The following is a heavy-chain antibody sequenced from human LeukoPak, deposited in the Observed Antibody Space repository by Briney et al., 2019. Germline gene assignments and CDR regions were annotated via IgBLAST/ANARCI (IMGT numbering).Heavy chain of an antibody. CDR2: IYYSGST. D-gene: IGHD6-19*01. CDR1: GGSISSYY. Sequence: SETLSLTCTVSGGSISSYYWSWIRQPPGEGLEWSGYIYYSGSTNYNPSLNSRVTISVDTSKNQFSLKLSSVTAADTAVYYCARGGNGSGWYSYYFDYWGQGTLVTVSS. J-gene: IGHJ4*02. CDR3: ARGGNGSGWYSYYFDY. V-gene: IGHV4-59*01.